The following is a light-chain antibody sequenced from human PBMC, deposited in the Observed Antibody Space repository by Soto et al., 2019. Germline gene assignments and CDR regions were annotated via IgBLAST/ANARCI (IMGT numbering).Light chain of an antibody. CDR1: SSDVGDNNY. Sequence: QSVLTQPASVSGSPGQSITISCTGTSSDVGDNNYVSWYQQHPGKAPKLMIYDVTHRPSGISSRFSGSKSGNTASLTISGLQAEDEADHYCSSYTSSSTLYVFGTGTKLTVL. V-gene: IGLV2-14*01. CDR3: SSYTSSSTLYV. J-gene: IGLJ1*01. CDR2: DVT.